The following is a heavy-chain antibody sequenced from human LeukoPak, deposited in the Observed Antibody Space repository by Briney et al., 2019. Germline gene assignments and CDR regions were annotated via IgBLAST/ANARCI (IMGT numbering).Heavy chain of an antibody. Sequence: GGSLRLSCTASGFTFSNYAMSWARQAPGKGLEWVSAISGSGGSTYYADSVKGRFTISRDNSKNTLYLQMNSLRAEDTAVYYCTKGTIWLPFDYWGQGTLVTVSS. J-gene: IGHJ4*02. CDR1: GFTFSNYA. V-gene: IGHV3-23*01. D-gene: IGHD5-18*01. CDR2: ISGSGGST. CDR3: TKGTIWLPFDY.